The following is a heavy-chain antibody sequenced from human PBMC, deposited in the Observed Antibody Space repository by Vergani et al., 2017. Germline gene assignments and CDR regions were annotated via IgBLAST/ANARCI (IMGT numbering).Heavy chain of an antibody. Sequence: VQLLESGAEVKKPGASVKVSCKASGYTFTGYYMHWVRQAPGQGLEWMGWINPNSGGTNYAQKFQGRVTMTRATSISPAYMEPSRLRCDDTAVYYCASPPGGYNWNYVSWFDPWGQGTLVTVSS. D-gene: IGHD1-7*01. CDR1: GYTFTGYY. J-gene: IGHJ5*02. CDR3: ASPPGGYNWNYVSWFDP. V-gene: IGHV1-2*02. CDR2: INPNSGGT.